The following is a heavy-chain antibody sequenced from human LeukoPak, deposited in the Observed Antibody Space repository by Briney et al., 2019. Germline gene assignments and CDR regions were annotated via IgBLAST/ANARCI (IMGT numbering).Heavy chain of an antibody. J-gene: IGHJ4*02. CDR1: GFTFDDYA. D-gene: IGHD2-2*01. Sequence: GGSLRLSCAASGFTFDDYAMHWVRQAPGKGLEWVSGISWKSGNIGYADSVKGRFTISRDNAKNSLYLQMNSLRTGDMALYYCAASLGYCPTTSCYSALDFWGQGTLVTVSS. CDR2: ISWKSGNI. CDR3: AASLGYCPTTSCYSALDF. V-gene: IGHV3-9*03.